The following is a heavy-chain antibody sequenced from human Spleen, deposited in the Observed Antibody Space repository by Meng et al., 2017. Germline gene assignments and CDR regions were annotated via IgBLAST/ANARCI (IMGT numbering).Heavy chain of an antibody. CDR2: ISKSGDNT. CDR1: GLTFDDYG. CDR3: AKSDF. Sequence: GESLKISCAASGLTFDDYGMGWVRQAPGKGLEWVSTISKSGDNTYYPDSVKGRFTISRDNSKNTVYLQMHSLRAEDTAVYYCAKSDFWGQGTLVTVSS. V-gene: IGHV3-23*01. J-gene: IGHJ4*02.